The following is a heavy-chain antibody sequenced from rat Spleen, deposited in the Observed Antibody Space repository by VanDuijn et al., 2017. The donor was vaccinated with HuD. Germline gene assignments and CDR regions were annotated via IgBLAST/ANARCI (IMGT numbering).Heavy chain of an antibody. V-gene: IGHV3-4*01. J-gene: IGHJ2*01. CDR1: GYTIPSGYD. CDR3: ARKAIRGFDY. Sequence: EIQLQESGPGLVKPSQSLSLTCSVTGYTIPSGYDWSWIRKFPGNKMEWMGYITYSGSTKYNPSLKSRIPITRDTSKNQFFLQLNSVTTEDTATYYCARKAIRGFDYWGQGVMVTVSS. D-gene: IGHD4-3*01. CDR2: ITYSGST.